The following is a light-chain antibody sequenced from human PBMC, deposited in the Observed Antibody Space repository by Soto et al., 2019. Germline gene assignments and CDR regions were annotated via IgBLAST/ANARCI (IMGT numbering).Light chain of an antibody. V-gene: IGLV2-23*01. CDR1: SSDVGSYNL. CDR3: CSYAGTHVV. CDR2: DGS. Sequence: QSVLTQPASVSGSPGQSITISCTGTSSDVGSYNLVSWYQQHPGKAPKLMIYDGSQRPSGVSNRFSASKSGTTASLTISGLQAEDEADYFCCSYAGTHVVFGGGTKLIVL. J-gene: IGLJ2*01.